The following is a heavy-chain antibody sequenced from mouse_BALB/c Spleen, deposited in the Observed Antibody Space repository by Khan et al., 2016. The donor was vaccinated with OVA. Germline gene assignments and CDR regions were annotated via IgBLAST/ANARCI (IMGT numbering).Heavy chain of an antibody. CDR3: ADCSGSSYFFDY. D-gene: IGHD1-1*01. V-gene: IGHV1-7*01. CDR2: INPSTGYT. Sequence: VQLQQSGAELAKPGASVKMSCKASGYTFTSYWMHWVKQRPGQGLEWIGYINPSTGYTEYNQKFKDKATLTADNSSSTAYMQLSSMTSEASAGYFCADCSGSSYFFDYWGQGPTLAFSS. CDR1: GYTFTSYW. J-gene: IGHJ2*01.